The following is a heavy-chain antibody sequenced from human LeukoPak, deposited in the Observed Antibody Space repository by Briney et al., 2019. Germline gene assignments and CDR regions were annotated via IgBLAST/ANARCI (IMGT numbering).Heavy chain of an antibody. J-gene: IGHJ4*02. CDR3: ASFRGGISDY. D-gene: IGHD3-16*01. CDR1: GGSISSYY. Sequence: SETLSLTCTVSGGSISSYYWSWIRQPPGKGLEWIGLIYYSGSTNYNPSLKSRVTISVDTSKNQFSLQLSSVTAADTAVYYCASFRGGISDYWGQGTLVTVSS. CDR2: IYYSGST. V-gene: IGHV4-59*01.